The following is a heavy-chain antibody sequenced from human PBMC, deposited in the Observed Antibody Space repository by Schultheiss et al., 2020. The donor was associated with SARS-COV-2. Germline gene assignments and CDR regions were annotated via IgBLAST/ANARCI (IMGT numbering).Heavy chain of an antibody. CDR2: IYYSGST. CDR1: GGSFSGYY. J-gene: IGHJ6*03. V-gene: IGHV4-34*01. CDR3: ARPSYYDSSGYYYYYYMDV. Sequence: SETLSLTCAVYGGSFSGYYWSWIRQPPGKGLEWIGSIYYSGSTYYNPSLKSRVTISVDTSKNQFSLKLSSVTAADTAVYYCARPSYYDSSGYYYYYYMDVWGKGTTVTVSS. D-gene: IGHD3-22*01.